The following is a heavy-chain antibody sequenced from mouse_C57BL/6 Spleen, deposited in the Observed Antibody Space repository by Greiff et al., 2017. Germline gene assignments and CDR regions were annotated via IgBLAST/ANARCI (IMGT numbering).Heavy chain of an antibody. CDR2: INPSTGGT. CDR1: GYSFTGYY. D-gene: IGHD2-2*01. J-gene: IGHJ2*01. Sequence: VQLQQSGPELVKPGASVKISCKASGYSFTGYYMNWVKQSPEKSLEWIGEINPSTGGTTYNQKFKAKATLTVDKSSSTAYMQLKSLTSEDSAVYYCARGGHDWYFDYWGQGTTLTVSS. V-gene: IGHV1-42*01. CDR3: ARGGHDWYFDY.